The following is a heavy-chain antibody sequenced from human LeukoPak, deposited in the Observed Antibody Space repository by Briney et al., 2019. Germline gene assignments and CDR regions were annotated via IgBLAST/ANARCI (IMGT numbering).Heavy chain of an antibody. Sequence: GGSLRLSCAASGFTFSSYAMSWVRQAPGKGLEWVSGILDSGYSTYYANSVKGRFTISRDNSNNTLYLQMNSLRAEDTAVYYCAKLGGHPLHNYEGVWGKGTTVAVSS. CDR2: ILDSGYST. V-gene: IGHV3-23*01. CDR3: AKLGGHPLHNYEGV. J-gene: IGHJ6*03. D-gene: IGHD3-16*01. CDR1: GFTFSSYA.